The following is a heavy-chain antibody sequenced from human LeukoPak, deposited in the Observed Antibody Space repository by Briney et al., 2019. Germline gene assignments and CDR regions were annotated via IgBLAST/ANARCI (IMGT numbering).Heavy chain of an antibody. CDR2: ISYDGSNK. Sequence: GRSLRLSCAASGFTFSIFGMHWVRQAPDKGLAWVAVISYDGSNKYYADSVKGRFTISRDNSKNTLYLQMNILRAEDTAVYYCATERSAGYFQHWGQGTLVTVSS. CDR1: GFTFSIFG. CDR3: ATERSAGYFQH. V-gene: IGHV3-33*05. J-gene: IGHJ1*01. D-gene: IGHD1-26*01.